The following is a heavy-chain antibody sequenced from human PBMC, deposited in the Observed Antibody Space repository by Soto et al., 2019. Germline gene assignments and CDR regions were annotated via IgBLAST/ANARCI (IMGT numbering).Heavy chain of an antibody. V-gene: IGHV4-59*01. J-gene: IGHJ5*02. D-gene: IGHD3-3*01. CDR2: IYYSGST. CDR1: GGSISSYY. Sequence: PSETLSLTCTVSGGSISSYYWSWIRQPPGKGLEWIGYIYYSGSTNYNPSLKSRVTISVDTSKNQFSLKLSSVTAADTAVYYCARGSRDFWSGYDVNWFDPWGQGTLVTV. CDR3: ARGSRDFWSGYDVNWFDP.